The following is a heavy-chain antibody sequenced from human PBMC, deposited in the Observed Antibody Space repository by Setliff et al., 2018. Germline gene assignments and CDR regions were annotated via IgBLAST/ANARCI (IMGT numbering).Heavy chain of an antibody. Sequence: LSLTCTVRGDSIYNQFWSWVRQPPGKGLQWIGYIYSTGSTNYNPSLKSRVTISIDTSKNQFSLNLNPVTAADTAIYYCARGLNSDSWTFAYWGQGSLVTVSS. V-gene: IGHV4-4*08. CDR3: ARGLNSDSWTFAY. D-gene: IGHD2-15*01. CDR2: IYSTGST. J-gene: IGHJ4*02. CDR1: GDSIYNQF.